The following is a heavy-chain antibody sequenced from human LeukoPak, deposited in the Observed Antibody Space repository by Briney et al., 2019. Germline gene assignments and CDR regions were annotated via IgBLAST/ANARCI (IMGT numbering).Heavy chain of an antibody. CDR2: ISSSSSYI. V-gene: IGHV3-21*04. CDR3: AKGYVTTGFFDS. D-gene: IGHD1-1*01. J-gene: IGHJ4*02. CDR1: GFTFSSYS. Sequence: GGSLRLSCAASGFTFSSYSMNWVRQAPGKGLEWVSSISSSSSYIYYADSVRGRFTISRDNSKNTLYLQMNSLRAEDTAVYYCAKGYVTTGFFDSWGQGTLVTVSS.